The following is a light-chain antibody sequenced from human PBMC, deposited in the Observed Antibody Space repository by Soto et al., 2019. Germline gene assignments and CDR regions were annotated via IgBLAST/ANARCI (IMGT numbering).Light chain of an antibody. CDR1: SSDIGGYNH. Sequence: QAVVTQPASVSGSPGQSITISCTGASSDIGGYNHVSWYQQHPGKAPKLIIYNVSHRPSGVSTRFSGSKYGNTASLIIAGRQADDEADYFCSSYTNTSPHVIFGGENQLNV. CDR3: SSYTNTSPHVI. V-gene: IGLV2-14*03. CDR2: NVS. J-gene: IGLJ2*01.